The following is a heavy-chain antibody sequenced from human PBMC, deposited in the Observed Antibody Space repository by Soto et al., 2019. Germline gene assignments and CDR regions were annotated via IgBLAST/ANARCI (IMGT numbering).Heavy chain of an antibody. V-gene: IGHV1-18*01. CDR2: VSGDNGHT. J-gene: IGHJ4*02. CDR1: GYTFTTHG. D-gene: IGHD6-13*01. Sequence: QVQLVQSGAEVKKPGASVKVSCKASGYTFTTHGISWVRQAPGQGLEWMGWVSGDNGHTNYAQSLQGRVTMTTDTSTSTAYMELRSLRSDDTAVYYCARELGQQLVDYWGQGTLVTVSS. CDR3: ARELGQQLVDY.